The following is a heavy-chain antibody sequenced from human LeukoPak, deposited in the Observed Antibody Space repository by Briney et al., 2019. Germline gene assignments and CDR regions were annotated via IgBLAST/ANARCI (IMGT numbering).Heavy chain of an antibody. J-gene: IGHJ4*02. CDR3: AKEKYSSGWRFDY. V-gene: IGHV3-33*06. D-gene: IGHD6-19*01. Sequence: PGRSLRLSCAASGFTFSSYGMHWVRQAPGKGLEWVAVIWYDGSNKYYADSVKGRFTISRDNSKNTLYLQMNSLRAEDTAVYYCAKEKYSSGWRFDYWGQGTLVTVSS. CDR2: IWYDGSNK. CDR1: GFTFSSYG.